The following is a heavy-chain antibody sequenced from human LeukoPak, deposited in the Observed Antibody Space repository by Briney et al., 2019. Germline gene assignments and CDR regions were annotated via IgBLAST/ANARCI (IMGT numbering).Heavy chain of an antibody. CDR1: AYTFTGYY. Sequence: ASVKVSCKASAYTFTGYYMHWVRQAPGQGLEWMGWINPNSGGTNYAQKFQGRVTITRDTSISTAYMELSRLRSDDTAVYYCARWLAVGASDYWGQGTLVTVSS. CDR2: INPNSGGT. J-gene: IGHJ4*02. CDR3: ARWLAVGASDY. V-gene: IGHV1-2*02. D-gene: IGHD6-19*01.